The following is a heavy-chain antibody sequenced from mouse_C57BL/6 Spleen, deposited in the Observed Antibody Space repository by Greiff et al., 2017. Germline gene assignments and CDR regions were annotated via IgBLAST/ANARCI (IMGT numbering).Heavy chain of an antibody. J-gene: IGHJ2*01. CDR3: ARTGYYGSSYGDYFDD. V-gene: IGHV14-2*01. Sequence: VQLQQSGAELVQPGASVKLSCTASGFNIKDYYMHWVKQRPEQGLEWIGRIDPEDGETKYAPKFQGKATITADPSSNTAYLQLSSLTSENTAVYYCARTGYYGSSYGDYFDDWGQGTTLTVSS. CDR2: IDPEDGET. CDR1: GFNIKDYY. D-gene: IGHD1-1*01.